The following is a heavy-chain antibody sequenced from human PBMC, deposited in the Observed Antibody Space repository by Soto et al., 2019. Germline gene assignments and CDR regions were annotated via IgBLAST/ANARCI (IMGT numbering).Heavy chain of an antibody. D-gene: IGHD6-13*01. CDR1: GFSVSTNY. V-gene: IGHV3-66*01. CDR2: IYSGGGT. CDR3: ARKKRAEHPPYMDV. J-gene: IGHJ6*03. Sequence: EGQVVESGGGLVQPGGSLRLSCAASGFSVSTNYMSWVRQAPGKGLEWVSVIYSGGGTYYGDSVKGRFIISRDSSKNTLYLQMNSLRAEDTAVYYCARKKRAEHPPYMDVWGKGTTVIVSS.